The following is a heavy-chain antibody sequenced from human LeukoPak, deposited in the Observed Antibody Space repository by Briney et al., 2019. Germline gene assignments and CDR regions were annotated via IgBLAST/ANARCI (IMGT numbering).Heavy chain of an antibody. Sequence: PGGSLRLSCAASGFTFDSYAMAWVRQAPGKGPEWISGISGSGDTAYYADSVKGRFTISRDNSKNTLFLQVNSLRAEDTAVYYCAKVRTYFYHGLDVWGQGTTVTVSS. J-gene: IGHJ6*02. CDR1: GFTFDSYA. CDR2: ISGSGDTA. D-gene: IGHD1-14*01. CDR3: AKVRTYFYHGLDV. V-gene: IGHV3-23*01.